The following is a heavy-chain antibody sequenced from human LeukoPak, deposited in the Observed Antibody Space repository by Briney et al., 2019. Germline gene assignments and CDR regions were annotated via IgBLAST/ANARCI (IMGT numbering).Heavy chain of an antibody. Sequence: PGGSLRLSCAAFGFTFSSYSMNWVRQAPGKGLEWVSYISSSSSTIYYADSVKGRFTISRDNAKNSLYLQMNSLRAEDTAVYYCARDPDSSSWYVDYWGQGTLVTVSS. D-gene: IGHD6-13*01. J-gene: IGHJ4*02. V-gene: IGHV3-48*01. CDR1: GFTFSSYS. CDR3: ARDPDSSSWYVDY. CDR2: ISSSSSTI.